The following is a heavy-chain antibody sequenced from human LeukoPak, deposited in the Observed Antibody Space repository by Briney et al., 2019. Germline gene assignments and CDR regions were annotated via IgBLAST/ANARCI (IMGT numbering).Heavy chain of an antibody. J-gene: IGHJ4*02. V-gene: IGHV3-11*01. D-gene: IGHD3-10*01. CDR3: ARGTMASDF. CDR1: GFTFNDYY. CDR2: ISISGTTT. Sequence: GGSLRLSCAASGFTFNDYYMTWIRQTPGKGLEWVSYISISGTTTFYVDSVKGRFTISRDNTKNSLYLQMNSLRAEDTAMYYCARGTMASDFWGQGTLVTVSS.